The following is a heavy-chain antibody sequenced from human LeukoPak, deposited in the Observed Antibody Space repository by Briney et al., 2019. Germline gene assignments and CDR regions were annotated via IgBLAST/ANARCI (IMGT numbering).Heavy chain of an antibody. V-gene: IGHV4-30-2*01. J-gene: IGHJ4*02. D-gene: IGHD4-11*01. CDR2: IYHSGST. CDR1: GGSISSGGYS. Sequence: PSQTLSLTCAVSGGSISSGGYSWSWIRQPPGKGLEWIGYIYHSGSTYYNPSLKSRVTISVDGSKNQFSLKLSSVTAADTAVYYCARGVDYPRSFDYWGQGTLVTVSS. CDR3: ARGVDYPRSFDY.